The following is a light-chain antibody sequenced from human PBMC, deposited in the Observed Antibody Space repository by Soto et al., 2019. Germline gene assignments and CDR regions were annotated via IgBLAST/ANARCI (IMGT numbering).Light chain of an antibody. CDR3: QRRSNPFT. Sequence: EIVLTQSPATLSLSPGERATLSCRASQTVGTYLAWYQQKPGQAPRLLIYDVSNRATGIPATFSGSGSGTDFTLTISSLEPEDFAVYYCQRRSNPFTFGQGTRLEIK. J-gene: IGKJ5*01. V-gene: IGKV3-11*01. CDR1: QTVGTY. CDR2: DVS.